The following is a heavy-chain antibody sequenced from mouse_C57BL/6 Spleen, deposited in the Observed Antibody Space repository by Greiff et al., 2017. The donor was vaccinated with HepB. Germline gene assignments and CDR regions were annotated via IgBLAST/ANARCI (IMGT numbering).Heavy chain of an antibody. V-gene: IGHV1-64*01. CDR2: IHPNSGST. J-gene: IGHJ2*01. D-gene: IGHD1-1*01. Sequence: QVQLQQPGAELVKPGASVKLSCKASGYTFPSYWMHWVKQRPGQGLEWIGMIHPNSGSTNYNEKFKSKATLTVDKSSSTAYMQLSSLTSEDSAVYYCAELTTVVATDYWGQGTTLTVSS. CDR1: GYTFPSYW. CDR3: AELTTVVATDY.